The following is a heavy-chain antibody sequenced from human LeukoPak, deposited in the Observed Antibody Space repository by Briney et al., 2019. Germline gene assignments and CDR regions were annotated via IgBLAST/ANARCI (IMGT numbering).Heavy chain of an antibody. V-gene: IGHV1-69*06. CDR2: IIPIFGTA. Sequence: VASVRVSCKASGGTFSSYAISWGRQAPGQGLEWMGGIIPIFGTANYAQKFQGRVTITADKSTSTAYMERSSLRSEDTAVYYCASSRGYYDSMGWFDPWGQGTLVTVSS. CDR3: ASSRGYYDSMGWFDP. J-gene: IGHJ5*02. CDR1: GGTFSSYA. D-gene: IGHD3-22*01.